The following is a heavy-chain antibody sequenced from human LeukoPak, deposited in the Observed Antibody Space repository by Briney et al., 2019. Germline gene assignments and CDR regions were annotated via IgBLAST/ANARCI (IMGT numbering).Heavy chain of an antibody. D-gene: IGHD3-3*01. Sequence: GGSLRRSCAASGFTISNYARSWLRQAPGKGLEWVSFSSAYNDITYYADSVKGRFTISRDNSKSTLYLQMTSLIAEDTALYYCARGRSDFTPFDYWGQGTVVTVSS. CDR1: GFTISNYA. J-gene: IGHJ4*02. V-gene: IGHV3-23*01. CDR2: SSAYNDIT. CDR3: ARGRSDFTPFDY.